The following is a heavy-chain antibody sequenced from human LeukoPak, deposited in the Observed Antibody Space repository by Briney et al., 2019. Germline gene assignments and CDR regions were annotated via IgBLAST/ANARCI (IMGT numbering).Heavy chain of an antibody. CDR2: IYYSGST. CDR3: ARFKRAGGWSYFDY. J-gene: IGHJ4*02. D-gene: IGHD6-19*01. Sequence: SETLSLTCTVSGGSISSSSYYRGWIRQPPGKGLEWIGSIYYSGSTYYNPSLKSRVTISVDTSKNQFSLKLSSVTAADTAVYYCARFKRAGGWSYFDYWGQGTLVTVSS. V-gene: IGHV4-39*07. CDR1: GGSISSSSYY.